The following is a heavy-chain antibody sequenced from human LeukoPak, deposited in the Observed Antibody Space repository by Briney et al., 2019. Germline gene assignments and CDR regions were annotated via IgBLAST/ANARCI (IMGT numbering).Heavy chain of an antibody. CDR1: GGSFSDYY. Sequence: SETLSLTCAVYGGSFSDYYWSWIRQHPRKGLEWNREINQSGRTYYHPSLKSRVTISVDTSKNQFSLKLSSVTAADTAVYYCARDQVVMITFGGVIEQRYYGMDVWGQGTTVTVSS. V-gene: IGHV4-34*01. CDR3: ARDQVVMITFGGVIEQRYYGMDV. J-gene: IGHJ6*02. CDR2: INQSGRT. D-gene: IGHD3-16*02.